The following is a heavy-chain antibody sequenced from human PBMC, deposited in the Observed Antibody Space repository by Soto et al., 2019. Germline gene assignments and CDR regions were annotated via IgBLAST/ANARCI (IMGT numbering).Heavy chain of an antibody. Sequence: GGSLRLSCAASGFTFSSYGMHWVRQAPGKGLEWVAVIWYDGSNKYYADSVKGRFTISRDNSKNTLYLQMNSLRAEDTAVYYWARGAVAALWDYFDYWGQGTLVTVSS. J-gene: IGHJ4*02. V-gene: IGHV3-33*01. D-gene: IGHD6-19*01. CDR2: IWYDGSNK. CDR3: ARGAVAALWDYFDY. CDR1: GFTFSSYG.